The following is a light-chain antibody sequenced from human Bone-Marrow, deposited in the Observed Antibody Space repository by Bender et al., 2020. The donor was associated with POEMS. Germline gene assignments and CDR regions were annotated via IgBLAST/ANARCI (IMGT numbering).Light chain of an antibody. V-gene: IGLV2-11*01. J-gene: IGLJ3*02. CDR2: DVN. Sequence: QSALTQPRSVSGSPGQSVTISCTGTSNDVGGYNYVSWYQQHPTKAPKLLIYDVNKRPSGVPDRFSGSKSDNTASLTVSGLQADDEAYYYCSAYAVSHNLLFGGGTKLTVL. CDR1: SNDVGGYNY. CDR3: SAYAVSHNLL.